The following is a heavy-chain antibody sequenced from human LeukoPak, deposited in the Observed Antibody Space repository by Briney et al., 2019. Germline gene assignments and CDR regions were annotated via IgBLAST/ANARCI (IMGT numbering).Heavy chain of an antibody. Sequence: APVKVSCKASGYTFTSYDINWVRQATGQGLEWMGWMNPNSGNTGYAQKFQGRVTMTRNTSISTAYMELSSLRSEDTAVYYCARGPLTMVRGVIRGSFFDYWGQGTLVTVSS. J-gene: IGHJ4*02. V-gene: IGHV1-8*01. CDR1: GYTFTSYD. D-gene: IGHD3-10*01. CDR2: MNPNSGNT. CDR3: ARGPLTMVRGVIRGSFFDY.